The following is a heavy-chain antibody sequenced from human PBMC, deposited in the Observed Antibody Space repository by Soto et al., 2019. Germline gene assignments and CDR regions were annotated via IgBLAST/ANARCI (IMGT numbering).Heavy chain of an antibody. CDR3: ARDRYCSSTSCISHGPTYYYYYGMDV. Sequence: GGSLRLSCAASGFTFSSYDMHWVRQATGKGLEWVSAIGTAGDTYYPGSVKGRFTISRENAKNSLYLQMNSLRAEDTAVYYCARDRYCSSTSCISHGPTYYYYYGMDVWGQGTTVTVSS. CDR1: GFTFSSYD. V-gene: IGHV3-13*01. D-gene: IGHD2-2*01. CDR2: IGTAGDT. J-gene: IGHJ6*02.